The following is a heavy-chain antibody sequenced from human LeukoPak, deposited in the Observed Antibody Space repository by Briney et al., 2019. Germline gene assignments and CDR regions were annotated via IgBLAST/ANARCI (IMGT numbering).Heavy chain of an antibody. Sequence: GASVKVSCKASGYTFTGYYMHWVRQAPGQGLEWMGWINPNSGGTNYAQKLQGRVTMTTDTSTSTAYMELRSLRSDDTAVYYCARDLQYYYGSGSYWYFQHWGQGTLVTVSS. CDR1: GYTFTGYY. D-gene: IGHD3-10*01. CDR3: ARDLQYYYGSGSYWYFQH. CDR2: INPNSGGT. V-gene: IGHV1-2*02. J-gene: IGHJ1*01.